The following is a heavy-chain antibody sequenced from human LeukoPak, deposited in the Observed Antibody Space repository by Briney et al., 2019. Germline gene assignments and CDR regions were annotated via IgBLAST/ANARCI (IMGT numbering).Heavy chain of an antibody. CDR2: IYYSGTT. CDR1: GGSISSPNHD. V-gene: IGHV4-39*01. Sequence: SETLSLTCSVPGGSISSPNHDWAWIRQPPGQGLEWIGSIYYSGTTYYNLSLKSRVTLSVDTSQNQFSLKLSSVTAADTAIYFCARSLGANTWVGSWFDPWGQGTLVTVSS. D-gene: IGHD3-10*01. CDR3: ARSLGANTWVGSWFDP. J-gene: IGHJ5*02.